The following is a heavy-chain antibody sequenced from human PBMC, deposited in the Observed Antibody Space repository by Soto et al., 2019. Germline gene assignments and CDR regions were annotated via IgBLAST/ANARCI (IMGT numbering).Heavy chain of an antibody. D-gene: IGHD2-15*01. Sequence: SETLSFTCAVFGGSFSGSYWSWIRKPPGKGLEWIGEINHSGSTNYNPSLKSRVTISVDTSKNQFSLKLSSVTAADTAVYYCARVPYCSGGSCINDAFDIWGQGTMVT. V-gene: IGHV4-34*01. CDR3: ARVPYCSGGSCINDAFDI. J-gene: IGHJ3*02. CDR2: INHSGST. CDR1: GGSFSGSY.